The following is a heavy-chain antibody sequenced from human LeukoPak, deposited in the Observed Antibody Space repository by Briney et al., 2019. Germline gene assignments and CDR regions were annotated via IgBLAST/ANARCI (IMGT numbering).Heavy chain of an antibody. CDR2: VSGTGHYK. CDR3: AKSLGNYYDSSGYFRYYFDY. CDR1: GFTFINYA. J-gene: IGHJ4*02. Sequence: GGSLTLSCAASGFTFINYALSWVRQVPGKGPEWVSCVSGTGHYKHYADSVKGRFTISRDNSKNTLYLQMNSLRAEDTAVYYCAKSLGNYYDSSGYFRYYFDYWGQGTLVTVSS. V-gene: IGHV3-23*01. D-gene: IGHD3-22*01.